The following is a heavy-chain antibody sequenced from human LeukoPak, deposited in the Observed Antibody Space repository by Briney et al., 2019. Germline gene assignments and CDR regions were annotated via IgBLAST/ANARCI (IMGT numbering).Heavy chain of an antibody. CDR2: IRYDRSET. J-gene: IGHJ4*02. D-gene: IGHD5-12*01. CDR3: AKDVFRSHIVATGRGLLSY. Sequence: GGSLRLSCAASGFTFRRYGMHWVRQAPGKGLEWVAFIRYDRSETYSADSVKGRFTISRDNSKNTLYLQMNSLRAEDTAVYYCAKDVFRSHIVATGRGLLSYWGQGTLVTVSS. V-gene: IGHV3-30*02. CDR1: GFTFRRYG.